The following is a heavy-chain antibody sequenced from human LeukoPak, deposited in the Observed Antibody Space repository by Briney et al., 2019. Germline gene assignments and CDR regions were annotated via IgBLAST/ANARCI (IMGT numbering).Heavy chain of an antibody. D-gene: IGHD4-17*01. CDR2: MNPTSGNK. Sequence: GASVKVSCKTSGYIFTNHDINWVRQALGQGLEWMGWMNPTSGNKGYAQKFQGRVTMTSDTSMNTMYMEMSSLRSEDTAVYYCARAVATVTTRGYSYYFDFWGQGALVTVSS. V-gene: IGHV1-8*01. CDR3: ARAVATVTTRGYSYYFDF. J-gene: IGHJ4*02. CDR1: GYIFTNHD.